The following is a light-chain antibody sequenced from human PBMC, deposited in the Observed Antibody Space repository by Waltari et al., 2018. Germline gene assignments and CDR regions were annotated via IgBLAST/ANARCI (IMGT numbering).Light chain of an antibody. Sequence: EIVLTQSPGTLSLSPGERATLSCRASQSIGRYLIWYQQKPGQAPRLLIYGASSRAAGIPDRFSGSGSATDFSLTISRLEPEDFAVYYCQNHERLPAVFGQGTKVEIK. CDR1: QSIGRY. CDR3: QNHERLPAV. CDR2: GAS. V-gene: IGKV3-20*01. J-gene: IGKJ1*01.